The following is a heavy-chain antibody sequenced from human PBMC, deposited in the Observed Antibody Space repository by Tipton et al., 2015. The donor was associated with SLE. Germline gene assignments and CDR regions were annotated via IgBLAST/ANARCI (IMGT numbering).Heavy chain of an antibody. Sequence: SLRLSCAASGFTFNVYGMSWVRQVPGKGPEWVSGISRDGHTTCYADSIKGRFTISRDNSENTLFLQMNNVRAEDMAVYYCTKDPTSGGHFSWGQGTLVTVSS. J-gene: IGHJ5*02. CDR2: ISRDGHTT. V-gene: IGHV3-23*01. D-gene: IGHD3-10*01. CDR1: GFTFNVYG. CDR3: TKDPTSGGHFS.